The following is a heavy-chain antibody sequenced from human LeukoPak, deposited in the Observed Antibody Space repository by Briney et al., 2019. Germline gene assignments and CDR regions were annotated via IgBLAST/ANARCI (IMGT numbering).Heavy chain of an antibody. J-gene: IGHJ4*02. Sequence: PGGSLRLSCAASGFAVSSNYMSWVRQAPGKGLEWVSVIYSGGSTYYADSVKGRFTISRDNSKNTLYLQMNSLRAEDTAVYYCARDRVAKQQLFYFDYWGQGTLVTVSS. V-gene: IGHV3-66*01. CDR2: IYSGGST. CDR1: GFAVSSNY. CDR3: ARDRVAKQQLFYFDY. D-gene: IGHD6-13*01.